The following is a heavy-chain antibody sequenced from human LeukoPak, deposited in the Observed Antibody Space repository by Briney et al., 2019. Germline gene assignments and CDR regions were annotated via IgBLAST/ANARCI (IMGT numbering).Heavy chain of an antibody. Sequence: GASVKVSCKASGYTFTTYGLNWVRQTPGQGLEWMGWISAYNGNTNYARNIQGRVTLTSGTSTSTVHMELRSLECDGTGVYYCGRDVRVYCYSTLGHWGQGTLVTVSS. CDR2: ISAYNGNT. CDR3: GRDVRVYCYSTLGH. J-gene: IGHJ4*02. V-gene: IGHV1-18*01. D-gene: IGHD2/OR15-2a*01. CDR1: GYTFTTYG.